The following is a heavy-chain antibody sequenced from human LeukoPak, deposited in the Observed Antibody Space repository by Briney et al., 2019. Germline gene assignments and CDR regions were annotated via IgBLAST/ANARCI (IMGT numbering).Heavy chain of an antibody. D-gene: IGHD3-9*01. V-gene: IGHV1-69*04. J-gene: IGHJ4*02. Sequence: GASVKVSCKASGGTFSSYAISWVRQAPGQGLEWMGRIIPILGIANYAQKFQGRVTITADKSTSTAYMELSSLRSEDTAVYYCARDPGYSDWLPQEFDYWGQGTLVTVSS. CDR2: IIPILGIA. CDR3: ARDPGYSDWLPQEFDY. CDR1: GGTFSSYA.